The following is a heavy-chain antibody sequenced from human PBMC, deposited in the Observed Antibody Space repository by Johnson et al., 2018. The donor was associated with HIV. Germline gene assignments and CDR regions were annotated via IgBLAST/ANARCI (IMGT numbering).Heavy chain of an antibody. D-gene: IGHD3-22*01. V-gene: IGHV3-30*02. Sequence: QVQLVESGGGVVQPGGSLTLSCAASGFAFNAYGMHWVRQAPGTGLQWVTFIRYDGSNKYYADSVNGRVTISRDNSKNTLYLQMNSLRAEDTAVYYRAKDVGNYWPNAFDVWGQGTMLTVSS. J-gene: IGHJ3*01. CDR3: AKDVGNYWPNAFDV. CDR1: GFAFNAYG. CDR2: IRYDGSNK.